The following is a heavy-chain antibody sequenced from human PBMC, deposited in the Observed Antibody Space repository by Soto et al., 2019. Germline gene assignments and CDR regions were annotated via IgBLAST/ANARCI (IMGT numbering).Heavy chain of an antibody. D-gene: IGHD3-10*01. Sequence: GVSLRLSCAASGFTFSSYAMSWVRQAPGKGLEWVSAISGSGGSTYYADSVKGRFTISRDNSKNTLYLQMNSLRAEDTAVYYCAKDLPFITMVRGSFDYWGQGTLVTVSS. CDR2: ISGSGGST. V-gene: IGHV3-23*01. J-gene: IGHJ4*02. CDR1: GFTFSSYA. CDR3: AKDLPFITMVRGSFDY.